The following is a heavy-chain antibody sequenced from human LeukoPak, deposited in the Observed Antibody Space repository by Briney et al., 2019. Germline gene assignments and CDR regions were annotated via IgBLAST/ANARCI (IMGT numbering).Heavy chain of an antibody. V-gene: IGHV1-2*06. Sequence: ASVKVSCKASGYTFTGYYMHWVRQAPGQGLEWMGRINPNSGGTNYAQKFQGRVTMTRNTSISTAYMELSSLRSEDTAVYYCARLTVTEGYWGQGTLVTVSS. CDR1: GYTFTGYY. D-gene: IGHD4-17*01. J-gene: IGHJ4*02. CDR3: ARLTVTEGY. CDR2: INPNSGGT.